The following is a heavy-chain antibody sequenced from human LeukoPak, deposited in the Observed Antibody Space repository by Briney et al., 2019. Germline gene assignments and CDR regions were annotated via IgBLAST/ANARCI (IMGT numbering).Heavy chain of an antibody. V-gene: IGHV3-15*01. Sequence: GGSLRLSCAASGSTLSNGWMTWVRQAPGKGLEWVGRIKSKADGGTTEYAAPVKGRFTISRDDSKTTLYLQMNSLKTEDTAVYYCTTRAASGDYFSAVDIWGQGTMVTVSS. D-gene: IGHD4-17*01. CDR2: IKSKADGGTT. CDR3: TTRAASGDYFSAVDI. J-gene: IGHJ3*02. CDR1: GSTLSNGW.